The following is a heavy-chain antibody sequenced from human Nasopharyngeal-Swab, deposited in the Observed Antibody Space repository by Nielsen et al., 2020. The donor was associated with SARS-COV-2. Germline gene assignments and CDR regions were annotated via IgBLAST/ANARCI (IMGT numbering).Heavy chain of an antibody. CDR2: IKQDGSEK. CDR3: AKTAGAADYYYYYYMDV. Sequence: VRQAPGKGLEWVANIKQDGSEKYYVDSVKGRFTISRDNAKNSLYLQMNSLRAEDTAVYYCAKTAGAADYYYYYYMDVWGKGTTVTVSS. D-gene: IGHD6-13*01. V-gene: IGHV3-7*01. J-gene: IGHJ6*03.